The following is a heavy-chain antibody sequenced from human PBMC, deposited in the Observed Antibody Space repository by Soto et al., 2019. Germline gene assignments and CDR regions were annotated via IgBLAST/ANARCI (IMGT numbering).Heavy chain of an antibody. CDR1: GGSISSYY. D-gene: IGHD5-12*01. Sequence: PSETLSLTCTVSGGSISSYYWSWIRQPPGKGLEWIGYIYYSGSTNYNPSLKSRVTISVDTSKNQFSLKLSSVTAADTAVYYCARTWPEMATIYFDYWGQGTLITVSS. CDR2: IYYSGST. J-gene: IGHJ4*02. CDR3: ARTWPEMATIYFDY. V-gene: IGHV4-59*01.